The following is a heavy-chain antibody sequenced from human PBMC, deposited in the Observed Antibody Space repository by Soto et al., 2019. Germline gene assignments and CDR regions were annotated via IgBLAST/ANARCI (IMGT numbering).Heavy chain of an antibody. D-gene: IGHD3-10*01. CDR2: INTDGSRT. CDR1: GFIFSTYW. CDR3: ARVTSGSYDWFDP. V-gene: IGHV3-74*01. Sequence: EVQLVESGGGLGQPGGSLRLSCAASGFIFSTYWMHWVRQVPGKGLAWVSRINTDGSRTSYADSVKGRFTISRDNAKNTVYLQMNSLRAEDTAVYFCARVTSGSYDWFDPWGQGTLVTVSS. J-gene: IGHJ5*02.